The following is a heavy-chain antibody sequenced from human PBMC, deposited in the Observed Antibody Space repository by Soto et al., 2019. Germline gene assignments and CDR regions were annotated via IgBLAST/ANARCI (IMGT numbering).Heavy chain of an antibody. V-gene: IGHV1-18*04. D-gene: IGHD3-22*01. CDR3: ARDGMIVVVITLYYYGMDV. CDR1: GYTFTSYG. J-gene: IGHJ6*02. CDR2: ISAYNGNT. Sequence: ASVKVSGKASGYTFTSYGISCVLRSALQGLDWMGCISAYNGNTNYAQKLQGRVTMTTDTSTSTAYMELRSLRSDDTAVYYCARDGMIVVVITLYYYGMDVWGQGTTVTVSS.